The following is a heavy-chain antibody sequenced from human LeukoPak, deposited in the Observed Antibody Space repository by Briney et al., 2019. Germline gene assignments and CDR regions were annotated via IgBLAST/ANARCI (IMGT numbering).Heavy chain of an antibody. D-gene: IGHD3-10*01. CDR2: INHSGST. CDR3: ARTYYGSGSYYNIYFDY. J-gene: IGHJ4*02. Sequence: SETLSLTCAVYGGSFSGYYWSWIRQPPGKGLEWIGEINHSGSTNYNPSLKSRVTISVDTSKNQFSLKLSSVTAADTAVYYCARTYYGSGSYYNIYFDYWGQGTLVTVSS. V-gene: IGHV4-34*01. CDR1: GGSFSGYY.